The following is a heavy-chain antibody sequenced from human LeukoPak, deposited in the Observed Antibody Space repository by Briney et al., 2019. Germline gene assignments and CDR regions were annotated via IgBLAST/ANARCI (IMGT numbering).Heavy chain of an antibody. CDR3: ARASPRNYYYYYGMDV. CDR2: IYSGGST. Sequence: GGSLRLSCAASGFTVSSNYMCWVRQAPGKGLEWVSVIYSGGSTYYADSVKGRFIISRDNSKNTLYLQMNSLRAEDTAVYYCARASPRNYYYYYGMDVWGQGTTVTVSS. J-gene: IGHJ6*02. V-gene: IGHV3-66*02. CDR1: GFTVSSNY.